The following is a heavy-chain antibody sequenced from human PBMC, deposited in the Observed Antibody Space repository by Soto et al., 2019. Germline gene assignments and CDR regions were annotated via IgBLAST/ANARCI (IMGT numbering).Heavy chain of an antibody. J-gene: IGHJ4*02. V-gene: IGHV3-7*01. CDR3: ARDEGMSQWLRRPLDY. Sequence: GGSLRLSCAASGFTFSSYWMSWVRQAPGKGLEWVANIKQDGSEKYHVDSVKGRFTISRDNAKNSLYLQMNSLRAEDTAVYYCARDEGMSQWLRRPLDYWGQGTLVTVSS. D-gene: IGHD5-12*01. CDR1: GFTFSSYW. CDR2: IKQDGSEK.